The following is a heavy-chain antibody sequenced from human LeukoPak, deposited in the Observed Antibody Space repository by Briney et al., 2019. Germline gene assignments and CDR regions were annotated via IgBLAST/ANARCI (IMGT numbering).Heavy chain of an antibody. V-gene: IGHV3-23*01. CDR2: ISGSGGST. D-gene: IGHD3-10*01. Sequence: PGGSLRLSCAASGFTFISYAMTWVRQAPGKGLEWVSTISGSGGSTYYADSVKGRFTISRDNYKNTLYLQMSSLRAEDTALYYCAKSTDYFGSGSSVLDCWGQGTLVTVSS. CDR3: AKSTDYFGSGSSVLDC. J-gene: IGHJ4*02. CDR1: GFTFISYA.